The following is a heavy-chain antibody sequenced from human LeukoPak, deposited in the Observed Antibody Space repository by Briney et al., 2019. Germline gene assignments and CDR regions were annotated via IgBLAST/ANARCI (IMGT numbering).Heavy chain of an antibody. CDR1: GFTFSSYA. CDR3: AKDSLWFGELSFDY. CDR2: ISGSGGST. V-gene: IGHV3-23*01. J-gene: IGHJ4*02. D-gene: IGHD3-10*01. Sequence: PGGSLRLSCAASGFTFSSYAMSWVRQAPGKGLEWVSAISGSGGSTYYADSVKGRFTISRDNFKNTLYLQMNSLRAEDTAVYYCAKDSLWFGELSFDYWGQGTLVTVSS.